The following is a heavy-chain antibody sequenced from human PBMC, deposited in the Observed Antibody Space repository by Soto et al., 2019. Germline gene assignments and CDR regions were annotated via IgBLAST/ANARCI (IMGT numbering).Heavy chain of an antibody. CDR3: ARDGPPYSPTSGWFGT. V-gene: IGHV3-7*01. J-gene: IGHJ5*02. D-gene: IGHD6-13*01. CDR1: GFTFNSYW. Sequence: GGSLRLSCAASGFTFNSYWMSWVRPPPGKGLEWVPNIKQDGGEKHYVDPVKGRFTISRDNAKNSLHLQMNSLRVEDTGVYYCARDGPPYSPTSGWFGTWGQGTLVTVSS. CDR2: IKQDGGEK.